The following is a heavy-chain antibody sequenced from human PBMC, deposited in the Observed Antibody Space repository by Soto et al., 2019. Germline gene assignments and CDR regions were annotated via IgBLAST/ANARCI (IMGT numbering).Heavy chain of an antibody. V-gene: IGHV3-30*18. D-gene: IGHD5-18*01. CDR3: AKDRGYSYAWYYYYYGMDV. CDR2: ISYDGSNK. J-gene: IGHJ6*02. Sequence: PGGSLRLSCVASGFTFSSYGMHWVRQAPGKGLEWVAIISYDGSNKYYADSVKGRFTISRDNSKNTLYLQMNSLRAEDTAVYYCAKDRGYSYAWYYYYYGMDVWGQGTTVTVSS. CDR1: GFTFSSYG.